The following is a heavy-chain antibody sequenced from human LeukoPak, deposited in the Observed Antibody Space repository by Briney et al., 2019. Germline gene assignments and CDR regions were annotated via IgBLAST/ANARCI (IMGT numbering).Heavy chain of an antibody. CDR1: GFTFSSYA. V-gene: IGHV3-23*01. CDR3: AKVKKELLRGDAFDI. J-gene: IGHJ3*02. CDR2: ISGSGGST. D-gene: IGHD1-26*01. Sequence: PGGSLGLSCAASGFTFSSYAMSWVRQAPGKGLEWVSAISGSGGSTYYADSVKGRFTISRDNSKNTLYLQMNSLRAEDTAVYYCAKVKKELLRGDAFDIWGQGTMVTVSS.